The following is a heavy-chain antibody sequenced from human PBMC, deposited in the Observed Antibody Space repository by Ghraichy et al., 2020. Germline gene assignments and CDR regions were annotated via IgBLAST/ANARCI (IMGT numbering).Heavy chain of an antibody. CDR3: ARGGYQLLP. V-gene: IGHV4-34*01. Sequence: SQTLSLTCAVYGGSFSGYYWSWIRQPPGKGLEWIGEINHSGSTNYNPSLKSRVTISVDTSKNQFSLKLSSVTAADTAVYYCARGGYQLLPWGQGTLVTVSS. D-gene: IGHD2-2*01. J-gene: IGHJ5*02. CDR2: INHSGST. CDR1: GGSFSGYY.